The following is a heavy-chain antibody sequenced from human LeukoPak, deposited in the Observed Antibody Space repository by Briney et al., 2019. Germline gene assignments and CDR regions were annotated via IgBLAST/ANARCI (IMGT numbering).Heavy chain of an antibody. Sequence: GASVKVSCKASGGTFSSYAISWVRQAPGQGLEWMGGIIPIFGTANYAQKFQGRVTITADESTSTAYMELSSLRSEDTAVYYCARDREYCSGGSCYPTFDYWGQGTLVTVSS. CDR2: IIPIFGTA. CDR3: ARDREYCSGGSCYPTFDY. J-gene: IGHJ4*02. V-gene: IGHV1-69*13. CDR1: GGTFSSYA. D-gene: IGHD2-15*01.